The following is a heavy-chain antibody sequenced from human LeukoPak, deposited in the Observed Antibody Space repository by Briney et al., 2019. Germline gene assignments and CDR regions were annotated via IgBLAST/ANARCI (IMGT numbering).Heavy chain of an antibody. D-gene: IGHD3-9*01. CDR2: IYYSGSA. J-gene: IGHJ6*02. V-gene: IGHV4-39*07. CDR3: ARGDLDILTGYPSRGGDV. Sequence: RVRQPPGKGLEWIGSIYYSGSAYYKPSLKSRVTISVDTSKNQFSLKLSSVTAADTAVYYCARGDLDILTGYPSRGGDVWGQGTTVTVSS.